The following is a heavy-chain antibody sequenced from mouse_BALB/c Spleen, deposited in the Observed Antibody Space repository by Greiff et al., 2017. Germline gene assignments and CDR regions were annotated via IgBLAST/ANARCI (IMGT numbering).Heavy chain of an antibody. V-gene: IGHV3-6*02. CDR2: ISYDGSN. CDR1: GYSITSGYY. CDR3: ASRSYYAMDY. Sequence: VQLQQSGPGLVKPSQSLSLTCSVTGYSITSGYYWNWIRQFPGNKLEWMGYISYDGSNNYNPSLKNRISITRDTSKNQFFLKLNSVTTEDTATYYCASRSYYAMDYWGQGTSVTVSS. J-gene: IGHJ4*01.